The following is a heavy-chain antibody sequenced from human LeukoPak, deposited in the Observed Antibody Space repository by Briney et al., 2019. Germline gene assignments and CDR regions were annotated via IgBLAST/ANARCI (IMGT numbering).Heavy chain of an antibody. J-gene: IGHJ4*02. CDR1: GFTFSSYA. V-gene: IGHV3-23*01. CDR2: IFDSGDIT. D-gene: IGHD6-13*01. CDR3: AKGRIAAGYYFDY. Sequence: GGSLRLSCEASGFTFSSYAMSWVRQAPGKGLEWVSGIFDSGDITYYANSVKGRFTISRDNSKNTLYLQMNSLRAEDTAVYYCAKGRIAAGYYFDYWGQGTLVTVSS.